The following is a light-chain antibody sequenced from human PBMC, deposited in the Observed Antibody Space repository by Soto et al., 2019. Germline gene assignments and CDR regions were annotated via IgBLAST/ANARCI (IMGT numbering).Light chain of an antibody. Sequence: DIQLSQSPSILSSSVGDRVTITCRASQSVRSWLAWYQQQPGKAPKLLIYFASIWESGVPSRFSGSGSETEYTLTITRLQPEDFATYYCQQYNSHSLYSFGQGTKVEIK. V-gene: IGKV1-5*01. CDR3: QQYNSHSLYS. CDR1: QSVRSW. CDR2: FAS. J-gene: IGKJ2*01.